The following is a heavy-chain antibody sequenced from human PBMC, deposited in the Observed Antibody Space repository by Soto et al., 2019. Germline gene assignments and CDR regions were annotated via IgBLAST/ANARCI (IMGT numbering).Heavy chain of an antibody. CDR1: GFTFSGYY. V-gene: IGHV3-11*06. D-gene: IGHD2-15*01. J-gene: IGHJ6*02. CDR3: ARGLRLHYYIIDV. Sequence: GVLRLSCAASGFTFSGYYMSWVRQAPGKGLEWVSYISTGSTYISYADSVKGRFAVSRDNAKNSLYLQMNSLRVEDTAVYYCARGLRLHYYIIDVWGQGTSVTVSS. CDR2: ISTGSTYI.